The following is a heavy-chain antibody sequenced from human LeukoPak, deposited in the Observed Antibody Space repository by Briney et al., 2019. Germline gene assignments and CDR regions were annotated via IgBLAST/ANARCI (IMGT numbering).Heavy chain of an antibody. CDR3: ARHWVVTPNY. CDR1: GGSISNSSYY. J-gene: IGHJ4*02. CDR2: IYYSGSA. V-gene: IGHV4-39*01. Sequence: PSETLSLTCIVSGGSISNSSYYWGWIRQPPGKGLEWIGSIYYSGSAYYNPSLKSRVTISVDTSKNQFSLKLTSVTAADTAVSYCARHWVVTPNYWGQGTLVTVSS. D-gene: IGHD4-23*01.